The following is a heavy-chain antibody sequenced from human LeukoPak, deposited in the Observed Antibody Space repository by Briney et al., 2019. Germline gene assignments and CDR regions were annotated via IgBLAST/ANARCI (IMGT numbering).Heavy chain of an antibody. CDR1: GFTVSSNY. Sequence: GGSLRLSCAASGFTVSSNYMSWVRQAPGKGLEGVSFIYSGGSKYYSDPVKGRFTIYRDNSKNTLYLQMKSLRAEDTAVYYCARDSYSGSPPDYWRQGSLVTVCS. D-gene: IGHD1-26*01. CDR2: IYSGGSK. V-gene: IGHV3-53*01. CDR3: ARDSYSGSPPDY. J-gene: IGHJ4*02.